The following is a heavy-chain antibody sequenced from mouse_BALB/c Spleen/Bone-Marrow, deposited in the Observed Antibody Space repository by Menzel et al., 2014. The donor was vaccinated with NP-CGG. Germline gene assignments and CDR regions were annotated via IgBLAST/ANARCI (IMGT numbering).Heavy chain of an antibody. D-gene: IGHD1-1*01. CDR2: INLDSSTI. V-gene: IGHV4-1*02. CDR3: ARQWYYGSSDY. Sequence: EVQLQESGGGLVQPGGSLKLSCAASGFDFSRYWMSWVRQAPGKGLEWIGEINLDSSTINYTPSLKDKFIISRDNAKNTLYLQMSKVRSEDTALYYCARQWYYGSSDYWGQGTTLTVSS. J-gene: IGHJ2*01. CDR1: GFDFSRYW.